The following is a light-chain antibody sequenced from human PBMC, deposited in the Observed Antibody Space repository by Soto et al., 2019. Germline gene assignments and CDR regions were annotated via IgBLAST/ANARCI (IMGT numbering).Light chain of an antibody. CDR3: QQYRSTPPEFT. CDR2: GAS. V-gene: IGKV3-20*01. J-gene: IGKJ3*01. CDR1: QSISSSY. Sequence: EIELTQSPGTLSLSPGERATLSCRASQSISSSYLAWYQQRPGQAPRLLIFGASYRATGIPDRFSGSGSGTDFTLTISRLEPEDFAVYNCQQYRSTPPEFTFGPGTKVDSK.